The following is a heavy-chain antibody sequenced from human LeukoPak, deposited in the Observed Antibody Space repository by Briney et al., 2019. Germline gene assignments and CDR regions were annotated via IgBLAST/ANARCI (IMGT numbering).Heavy chain of an antibody. V-gene: IGHV4-30-2*01. Sequence: SQTLSLTCTVSGGSISSGGYYWSWIRQPPGKGLEWIGYIYHSGSTYYNPSLKSRVTISVDTSKNQFSLKLSSVTAADTAVYYCARQRYIAAAGIDYWGQGTLVTVSS. CDR3: ARQRYIAAAGIDY. D-gene: IGHD6-13*01. J-gene: IGHJ4*02. CDR1: GGSISSGGYY. CDR2: IYHSGST.